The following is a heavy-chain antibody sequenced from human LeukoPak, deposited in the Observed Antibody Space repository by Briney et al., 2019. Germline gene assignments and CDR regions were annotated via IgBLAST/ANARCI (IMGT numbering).Heavy chain of an antibody. V-gene: IGHV3-23*01. J-gene: IGHJ4*02. CDR3: ARDRDGSYYGYFDY. CDR2: SGGDGGST. Sequence: GGSLRLSCAASGFTFSSYDMSWVRQAPGKGLEWVSASGGDGGSTYADSVKGRFTISRDNSKNTLYLQMNSLRAEDTAVYYCARDRDGSYYGYFDYWGQGTLVTVSS. D-gene: IGHD1-26*01. CDR1: GFTFSSYD.